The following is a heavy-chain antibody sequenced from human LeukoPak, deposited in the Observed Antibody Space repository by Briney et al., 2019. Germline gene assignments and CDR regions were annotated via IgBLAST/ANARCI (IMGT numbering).Heavy chain of an antibody. D-gene: IGHD2-2*01. CDR2: ISGNSGNT. V-gene: IGHV1-18*01. Sequence: ASVKVSCKCSGYSLISYGINWVRQAPGQGLEWMGWISGNSGNTKYADKFQGRVTMTTDTSTETVYMELRSLRSDDTAVYYCARSGFTVVPIANYHDGMDVWGHGTTVTVSS. CDR3: ARSGFTVVPIANYHDGMDV. CDR1: GYSLISYG. J-gene: IGHJ6*02.